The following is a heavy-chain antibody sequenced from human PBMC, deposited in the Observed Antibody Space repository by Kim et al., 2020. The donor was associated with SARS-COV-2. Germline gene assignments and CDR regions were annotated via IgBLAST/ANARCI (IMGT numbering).Heavy chain of an antibody. Sequence: GGSLRLSCATSGFTFNNYEMNWVRQAPGKGLEWISYISAGGSTIYYADSVRGRFTISRDNAMSSLYLQMNSLRAGDTAVYYCARVGIVLLPIAQPNRPNDFWGQGTLVSVSA. CDR3: ARVGIVLLPIAQPNRPNDF. D-gene: IGHD2-2*01. V-gene: IGHV3-48*03. CDR1: GFTFNNYE. CDR2: ISAGGSTI. J-gene: IGHJ4*02.